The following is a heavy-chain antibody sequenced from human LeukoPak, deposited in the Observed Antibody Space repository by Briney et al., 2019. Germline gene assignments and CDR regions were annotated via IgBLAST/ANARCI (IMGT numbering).Heavy chain of an antibody. CDR1: GGSISSGSYY. J-gene: IGHJ6*03. D-gene: IGHD3-9*01. V-gene: IGHV4-61*02. CDR2: MYTSGSS. CDR3: ARGITYYDVLTGYLSPHYYYYMDV. Sequence: KPSETLSLTCTVSGGSISSGSYYCSWIRQPAGKGLEWIGRMYTSGSSNYNPSLKNRVTISIDTSKNQFSLKLSSVTAADTAVYYCARGITYYDVLTGYLSPHYYYYMDVWGKGTTVTISS.